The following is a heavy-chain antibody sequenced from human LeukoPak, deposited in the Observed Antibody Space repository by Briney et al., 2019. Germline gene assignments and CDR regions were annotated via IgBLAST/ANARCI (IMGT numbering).Heavy chain of an antibody. CDR1: ENTFLTSY. CDR2: INPSGGGT. V-gene: IGHV1-46*01. D-gene: IGHD1-1*01. J-gene: IGHJ4*02. Sequence: ASVKVSCKASENTFLTSYMHWVRQAPGQGLEWMGIINPSGGGTGYARKFRGRVTMTGDTSTSTVYMELSSLLSEDTAVYYCARSALSGTGYFDYWGQGTLVTVSS. CDR3: ARSALSGTGYFDY.